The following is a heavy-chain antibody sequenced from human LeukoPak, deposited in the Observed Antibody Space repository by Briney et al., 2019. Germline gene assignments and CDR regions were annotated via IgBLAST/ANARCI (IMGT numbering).Heavy chain of an antibody. D-gene: IGHD6-6*01. CDR1: GFTFSSYS. CDR3: ARLAARGYYFDY. V-gene: IGHV3-21*01. Sequence: GGSLRLSCAASGFTFSSYSMNWVRQAPGKGLEWVSSISSCSSYIYYADSVKGRFTISRDNAKNSLYLQMNSLRAEDTAVYYCARLAARGYYFDYWGQGTLVTVSS. J-gene: IGHJ4*02. CDR2: ISSCSSYI.